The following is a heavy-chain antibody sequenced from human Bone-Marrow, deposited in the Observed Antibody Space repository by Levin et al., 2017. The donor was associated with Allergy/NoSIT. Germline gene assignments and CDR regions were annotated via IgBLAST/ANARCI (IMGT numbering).Heavy chain of an antibody. V-gene: IGHV1-18*01. Sequence: EASVKVSCKASGYMFTSYGMHWVRQAPGQGLEWMGRISGYNGNTKYAQKVQGRVTMTTDTSTSTAYMELRGLRADDTAVYYCARLRLGGYFDHWGQGTLVTVSS. CDR2: ISGYNGNT. J-gene: IGHJ4*02. CDR1: GYMFTSYG. CDR3: ARLRLGGYFDH. D-gene: IGHD7-27*01.